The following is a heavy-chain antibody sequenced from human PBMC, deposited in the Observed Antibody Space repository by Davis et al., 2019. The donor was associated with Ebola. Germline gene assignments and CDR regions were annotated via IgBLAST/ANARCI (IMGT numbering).Heavy chain of an antibody. CDR1: GGSISSGGYC. Sequence: SETLSLTCTVSGGSISSGGYCWTWIRQRPGKGLEWIGSIYNSGRNYYNPSLKSRLIISVDTSKNQFSLKLSSVTAADTVVYYCARSIVVLPPTPNWFDAWGQGTLVSVSS. V-gene: IGHV4-31*03. J-gene: IGHJ5*02. CDR2: IYNSGRN. D-gene: IGHD2-2*01. CDR3: ARSIVVLPPTPNWFDA.